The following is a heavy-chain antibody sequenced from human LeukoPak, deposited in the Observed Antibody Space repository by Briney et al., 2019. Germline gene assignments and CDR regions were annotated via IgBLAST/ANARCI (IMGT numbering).Heavy chain of an antibody. CDR3: ARDHADCSGGRCHSISQDFHMDV. Sequence: GGSLRLSCAASGFTFSSYSMNWVRQAPGKGLEWVAIIWYDGSSRYFADSVKGRFTVSRDNSKNTLYLQMNSLRAEDTAVYYCARDHADCSGGRCHSISQDFHMDVWGKGTTVTVSS. CDR2: IWYDGSSR. J-gene: IGHJ6*03. V-gene: IGHV3-33*08. D-gene: IGHD2-15*01. CDR1: GFTFSSYS.